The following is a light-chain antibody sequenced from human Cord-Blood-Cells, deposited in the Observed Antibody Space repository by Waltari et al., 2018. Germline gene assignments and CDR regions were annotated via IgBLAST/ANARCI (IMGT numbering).Light chain of an antibody. CDR1: SSDVGGYTY. CDR2: DVS. Sequence: QSALTQPASASGSPGQSITTSCTGPSSDVGGYTYLSWYQQHPGKAPKLMIYDVSNRPSGVSNRFSGSKSGNTASLTISGLQAEYEADYYCSSYTSSSTLVFGTGTKVTVL. CDR3: SSYTSSSTLV. J-gene: IGLJ1*01. V-gene: IGLV2-14*03.